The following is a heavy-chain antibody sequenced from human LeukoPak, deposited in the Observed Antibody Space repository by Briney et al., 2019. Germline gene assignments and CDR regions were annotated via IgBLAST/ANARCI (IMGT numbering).Heavy chain of an antibody. V-gene: IGHV3-7*01. Sequence: GGSLRLSCAASGFTFNTYWMSWVRQAPGKGLEWVANIKPDGSEGYYADSVKGRFSISRDNTNNSLYLQMNSLRAEDTAVYYCARDVRSGLNYFVFADYWGQGTLVTVSS. CDR2: IKPDGSEG. J-gene: IGHJ4*02. D-gene: IGHD3-10*02. CDR1: GFTFNTYW. CDR3: ARDVRSGLNYFVFADY.